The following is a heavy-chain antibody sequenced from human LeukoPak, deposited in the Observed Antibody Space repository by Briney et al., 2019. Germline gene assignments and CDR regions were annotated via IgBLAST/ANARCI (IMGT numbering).Heavy chain of an antibody. CDR2: ISSSSSYI. J-gene: IGHJ6*04. Sequence: TGGSLRLSCAASGFTFSSYSMNWVRQAPGKGLEWVSSISSSSSYIYYADSVKGRFTISRDNAKNSLYLQMNSLRAEDTAVYYCARDLAGYCSSTSCSDVWGEGTTVTVSS. V-gene: IGHV3-21*01. D-gene: IGHD2-2*01. CDR1: GFTFSSYS. CDR3: ARDLAGYCSSTSCSDV.